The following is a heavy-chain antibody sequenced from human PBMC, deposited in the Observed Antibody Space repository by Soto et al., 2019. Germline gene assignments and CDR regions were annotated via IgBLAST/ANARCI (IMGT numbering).Heavy chain of an antibody. V-gene: IGHV3-30*18. CDR3: AKDGVDYDILTGYHDY. Sequence: QVQLVESGGGVVQPGRSLRLSCAASGFTFSSYGMHWVRQAPGKGLEWVAVISYDGSNKYYADSVKGRFTISRDNSKNTLYLQMNSLRAEDTAVYYCAKDGVDYDILTGYHDYWGQGTLVTVSS. J-gene: IGHJ4*02. D-gene: IGHD3-9*01. CDR1: GFTFSSYG. CDR2: ISYDGSNK.